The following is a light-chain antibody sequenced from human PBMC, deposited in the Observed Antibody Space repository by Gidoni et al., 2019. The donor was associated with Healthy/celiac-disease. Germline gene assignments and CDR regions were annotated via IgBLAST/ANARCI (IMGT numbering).Light chain of an antibody. J-gene: IGKJ5*01. Sequence: DMVMTQSPLSLPVTPGEPASISCRSSQSLLHSNGYNYLDWYLQKPGQSPQLLIYLGSNRASGVPDRFSGSGSGTDFPLKISRVEAEDVGVYYCMQALQTPLTFGQGTRLEIK. V-gene: IGKV2-28*01. CDR2: LGS. CDR3: MQALQTPLT. CDR1: QSLLHSNGYNY.